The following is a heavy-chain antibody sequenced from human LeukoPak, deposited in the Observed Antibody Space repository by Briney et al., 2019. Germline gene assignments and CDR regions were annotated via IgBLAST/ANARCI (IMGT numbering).Heavy chain of an antibody. CDR2: ISAYNGNT. V-gene: IGHV1-18*01. D-gene: IGHD6-13*01. Sequence: GASVKVSCMASGYTFTGYGISWVRQAPGQGLECMGWISAYNGNTNYAQKLQGRVTMTTDTSTSTAYMELRSLRSDDTAVYYCARTPSGIYSSSWYGDYFDYWGQGTLVTVSS. CDR3: ARTPSGIYSSSWYGDYFDY. J-gene: IGHJ4*02. CDR1: GYTFTGYG.